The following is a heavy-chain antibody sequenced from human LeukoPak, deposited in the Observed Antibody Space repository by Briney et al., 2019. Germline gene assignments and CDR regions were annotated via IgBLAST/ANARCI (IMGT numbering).Heavy chain of an antibody. CDR3: ARARGIDLESRGLDY. CDR2: ISSSGSTI. Sequence: GGSLRLSCAASGFTFSSYEMNWVRQAPGKGLEWVSYISSSGSTIYYADSVKGRFTISRDNAENSLYLQMNSLRAEDTAVYYCARARGIDLESRGLDYWGQGTLVTVSS. V-gene: IGHV3-48*03. CDR1: GFTFSSYE. D-gene: IGHD3-10*01. J-gene: IGHJ4*02.